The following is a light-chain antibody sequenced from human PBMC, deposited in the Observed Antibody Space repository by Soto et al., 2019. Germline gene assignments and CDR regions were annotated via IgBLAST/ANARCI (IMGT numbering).Light chain of an antibody. V-gene: IGLV2-8*01. CDR2: EVS. CDR3: SSYAVSNKLV. J-gene: IGLJ2*01. CDR1: SSDVGGYNY. Sequence: QSALTQPPSASGSPGQSVTISCTGTSSDVGGYNYVSWYQQHPGKAPKLMIYEVSKRPSGVPDRFSGSKSGTTASLTGSRLQDEDEADYYCSSYAVSNKLVFGGGTKLTVL.